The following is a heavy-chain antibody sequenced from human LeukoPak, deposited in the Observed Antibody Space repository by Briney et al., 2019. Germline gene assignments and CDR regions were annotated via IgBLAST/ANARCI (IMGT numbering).Heavy chain of an antibody. CDR2: INPNSGNT. CDR3: ARAPSGWQYYYYYYMDV. J-gene: IGHJ6*03. V-gene: IGHV1-8*01. D-gene: IGHD6-19*01. Sequence: ASVKVSCKPSVYTFTSYDINWVRQAPGQGLEWMGWINPNSGNTVSAQKFQGRVTMTRNTSISTAYMELSSLRSEDTAVYYCARAPSGWQYYYYYYMDVWGKGTPVTVSS. CDR1: VYTFTSYD.